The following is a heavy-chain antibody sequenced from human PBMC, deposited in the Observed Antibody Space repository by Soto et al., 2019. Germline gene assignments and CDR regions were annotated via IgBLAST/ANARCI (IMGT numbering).Heavy chain of an antibody. Sequence: QVQLVESGGGVVQPGRSLRLSCAASGFTFSSYAMHWVRQAPGKGLEWVTVISYDGSNKYYADSVKGRFTISRDNSKNTVHLQMNSLRAEDTAVYYCARRTLYYYAMDVW. CDR2: ISYDGSNK. CDR1: GFTFSSYA. V-gene: IGHV3-30-3*01. D-gene: IGHD1-7*01. J-gene: IGHJ6*01. CDR3: ARRTLYYYAMDV.